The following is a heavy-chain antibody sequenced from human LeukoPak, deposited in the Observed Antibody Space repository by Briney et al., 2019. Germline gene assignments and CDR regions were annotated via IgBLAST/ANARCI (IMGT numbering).Heavy chain of an antibody. CDR3: AREVPAAMGAGYFDY. CDR2: IGIVGDT. J-gene: IGHJ4*02. D-gene: IGHD2-2*01. V-gene: IGHV3-13*01. Sequence: PGGSLRLSCAASGFTVSKYDMHWVRQATGKGLEWVSAIGIVGDTYYADSVKGRFTISRDNSKNTLYLQMNSLRAEDTAVYYCAREVPAAMGAGYFDYWGQGTLVTVSS. CDR1: GFTVSKYD.